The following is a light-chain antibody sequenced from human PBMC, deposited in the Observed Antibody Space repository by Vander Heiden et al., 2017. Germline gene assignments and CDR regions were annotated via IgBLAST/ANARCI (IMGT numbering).Light chain of an antibody. CDR2: KVS. V-gene: IGKV1-5*03. Sequence: DIQMTQSPSTLSASIGDRVTITRRASQNIDYWLAWYQQKPGKAPKLLIYKVSNLETGVPSRLSGSGPGPEFSLTISSLQPEDCATYYCQQYSRYPWTFGQGTSVEVK. J-gene: IGKJ1*01. CDR1: QNIDYW. CDR3: QQYSRYPWT.